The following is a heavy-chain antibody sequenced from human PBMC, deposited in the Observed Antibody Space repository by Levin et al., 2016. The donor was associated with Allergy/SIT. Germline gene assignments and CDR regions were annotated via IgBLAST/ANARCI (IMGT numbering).Heavy chain of an antibody. V-gene: IGHV3-21*01. Sequence: WIRQPPGKGLEWVSSISRTSNHRYYADSVRGRFTISRDNAKNSLYLQMNSLRAEDTAVYYCARNQKSSWVDGTTLGVLDYWGQGILVTVSS. CDR3: ARNQKSSWVDGTTLGVLDY. D-gene: IGHD1-7*01. CDR2: ISRTSNHR. J-gene: IGHJ4*02.